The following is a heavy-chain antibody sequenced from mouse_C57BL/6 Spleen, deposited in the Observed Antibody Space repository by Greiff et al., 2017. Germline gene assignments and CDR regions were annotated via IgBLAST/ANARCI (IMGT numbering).Heavy chain of an antibody. CDR1: GYTFTSYW. CDR3: ARTRGSTYAMDY. D-gene: IGHD1-1*01. CDR2: IDPSDSYT. V-gene: IGHV1-50*01. Sequence: QVQLQQPGAELVKPGASVKLSCKASGYTFTSYWMQWVKQRPGQGLEWIGEIDPSDSYTNYNQKFKGKATLTVDTASSTAYRQLSSLTSEDSAVYYCARTRGSTYAMDYWGQGTSVTVSS. J-gene: IGHJ4*01.